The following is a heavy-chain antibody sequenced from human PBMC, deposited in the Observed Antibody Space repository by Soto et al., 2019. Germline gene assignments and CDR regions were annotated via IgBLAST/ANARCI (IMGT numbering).Heavy chain of an antibody. CDR2: IYPGDSDT. V-gene: IGHV5-51*01. Sequence: GESLKISCKGSGYSFTSYWIGWVRQMPGKGLEWMGIIYPGDSDTRYSPSFQGQVTISSDKSISTAYLQWSSLKASDTAMYYCATTSAAGKYYYGMDVWGQGTTVTVSS. CDR3: ATTSAAGKYYYGMDV. D-gene: IGHD6-13*01. J-gene: IGHJ6*02. CDR1: GYSFTSYW.